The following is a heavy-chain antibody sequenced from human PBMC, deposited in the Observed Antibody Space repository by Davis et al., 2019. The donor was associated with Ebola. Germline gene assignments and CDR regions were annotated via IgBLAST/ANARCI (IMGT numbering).Heavy chain of an antibody. J-gene: IGHJ5*01. D-gene: IGHD2-15*01. CDR2: IYTTGST. V-gene: IGHV4-4*07. CDR1: GGSISSYY. Sequence: PSETLSLTCTVSGGSISSYYWSWIRQPAGKGLEWIGRIYTTGSTNYNPSLKSRVTMSVDTSKNQFSLKLSSVTAADTAVYFCARGGYCSGDRCYSESNRFDFWGQGSLVTVSS. CDR3: ARGGYCSGDRCYSESNRFDF.